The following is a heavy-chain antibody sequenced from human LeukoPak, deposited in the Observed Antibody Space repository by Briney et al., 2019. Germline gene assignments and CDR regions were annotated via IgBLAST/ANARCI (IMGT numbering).Heavy chain of an antibody. V-gene: IGHV4-59*02. J-gene: IGHJ5*02. CDR2: FYHSGST. D-gene: IGHD6-13*01. CDR1: GDSVDSNY. CDR3: AKVGVGYSALHP. Sequence: SETLSLTCTVFGDSVDSNYWSWIRQPPGKGLEWIGYFYHSGSTNYNPSLKSRVTISVDTSKNQFSLKLNSLSAADTAVYYCAKVGVGYSALHPWGQGILVTVSS.